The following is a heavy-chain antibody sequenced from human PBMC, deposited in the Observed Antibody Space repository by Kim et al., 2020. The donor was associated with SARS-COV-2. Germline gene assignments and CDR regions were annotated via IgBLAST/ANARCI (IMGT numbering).Heavy chain of an antibody. J-gene: IGHJ3*02. CDR2: GGT. CDR3: ASFVLAFDI. D-gene: IGHD2-8*01. Sequence: GGTNYAQKFQGRVTMTRDTSISTAYMELSRLRSDDTAVYYCASFVLAFDIWGQGTMVTVSS. V-gene: IGHV1-2*02.